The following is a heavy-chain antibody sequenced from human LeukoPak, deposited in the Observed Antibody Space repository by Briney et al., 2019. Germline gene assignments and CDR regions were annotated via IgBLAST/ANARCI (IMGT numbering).Heavy chain of an antibody. D-gene: IGHD3-10*01. CDR2: INPNSGGT. J-gene: IGHJ5*02. V-gene: IGHV1-2*02. CDR1: GYTFTGYY. CDR3: ARNYGSGTQCDDP. Sequence: ASVKVSCKASGYTFTGYYMHWVRQAPGQGLEWMGWINPNSGGTNYAQKFQGRATMTRDTSISTAYMELSRLRSDDTAVYYCARNYGSGTQCDDPWGQGTLVTVSS.